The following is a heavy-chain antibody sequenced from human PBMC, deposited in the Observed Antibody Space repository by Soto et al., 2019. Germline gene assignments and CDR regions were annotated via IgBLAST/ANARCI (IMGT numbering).Heavy chain of an antibody. CDR2: IKSKTDGGKT. CDR1: GFTFSNSW. Sequence: EVQLVESGGGLVKPGGSLRLSCAASGFTFSNSWMSWVRQAPGKGLEWVGRIKSKTDGGKTDYAAPVKGRFTISRDDSKNTLYLQMNSLKTEDTAVYYWTTYQGAYRLFDYWGQGTLVTASS. D-gene: IGHD2-2*02. J-gene: IGHJ4*02. CDR3: TTYQGAYRLFDY. V-gene: IGHV3-15*01.